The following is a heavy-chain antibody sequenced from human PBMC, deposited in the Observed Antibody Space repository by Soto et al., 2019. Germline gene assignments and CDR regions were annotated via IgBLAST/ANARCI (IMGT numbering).Heavy chain of an antibody. J-gene: IGHJ4*02. CDR3: VGGQYYFDY. CDR1: GFPFTSYG. Sequence: QVQLVESGGGVVQPGRSLRLSCAASGFPFTSYGMHWVREGLDKGLEWVAIISYDGRDKYYADSVKGRFTISRDNSKKTLYLQMNSLRPEDTALYYCVGGQYYFDYRGQGTLVIVSS. V-gene: IGHV3-30*03. D-gene: IGHD3-10*01. CDR2: ISYDGRDK.